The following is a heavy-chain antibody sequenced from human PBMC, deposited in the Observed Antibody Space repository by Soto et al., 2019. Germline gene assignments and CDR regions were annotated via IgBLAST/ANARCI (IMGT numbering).Heavy chain of an antibody. Sequence: SVKVSCKASGGTFSSYAISWVRQAPGQGLEWMGGIIPIFGTANYAQKFQGRVTITADKSTSTAYMELSSLRSEDTAVYYCARATWPGFGVVPENDYWGQGTLVTVSS. CDR1: GGTFSSYA. CDR3: ARATWPGFGVVPENDY. D-gene: IGHD3-3*01. J-gene: IGHJ4*02. V-gene: IGHV1-69*06. CDR2: IIPIFGTA.